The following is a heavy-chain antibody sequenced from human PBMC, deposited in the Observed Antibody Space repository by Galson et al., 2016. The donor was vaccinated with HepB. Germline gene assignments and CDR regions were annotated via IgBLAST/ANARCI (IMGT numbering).Heavy chain of an antibody. V-gene: IGHV3-74*01. J-gene: IGHJ6*02. CDR2: IKTDGSIT. Sequence: SLRLSCAVSGFTFSNYWMHWVRQAPGKGLVWISRIKTDGSITNYVDSVKGRFTISRDNAKNTLYLQMNSLRAEDTAVCLCERAPTGPVYYYGMDVWGQGTTVTVSS. CDR1: GFTFSNYW. CDR3: ERAPTGPVYYYGMDV.